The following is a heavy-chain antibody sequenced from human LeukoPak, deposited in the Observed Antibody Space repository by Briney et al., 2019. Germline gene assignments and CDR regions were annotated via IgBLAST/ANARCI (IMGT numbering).Heavy chain of an antibody. Sequence: PGGSLRRSCAASGVTFSSYSMNWVRQAPGKGLEWVSSISSSSSYIYYADSVKGRFTISRDNAKNSLYLQMNSLRAEDTAVYYCARGLYGGNSGDAFDIWGQGTMVTVSS. V-gene: IGHV3-21*01. CDR1: GVTFSSYS. CDR2: ISSSSSYI. D-gene: IGHD4-23*01. CDR3: ARGLYGGNSGDAFDI. J-gene: IGHJ3*02.